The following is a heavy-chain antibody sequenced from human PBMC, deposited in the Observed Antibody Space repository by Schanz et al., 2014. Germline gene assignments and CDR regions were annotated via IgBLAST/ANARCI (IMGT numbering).Heavy chain of an antibody. CDR3: ARAPVTVRPYHYYMDV. CDR2: MNPNSGNT. V-gene: IGHV1-8*02. CDR1: GYTFTSYD. D-gene: IGHD4-17*01. J-gene: IGHJ6*03. Sequence: QVQLVQSGAEVKKPGASVTLSCEAPGYTFTSYDINWVRQAPGQGLEWMGWMNPNSGNTGYAQKFQGRVTMTRHTSKSTAYMELSSLRSEDTAVYYCARAPVTVRPYHYYMDVWGKGTTVTVSS.